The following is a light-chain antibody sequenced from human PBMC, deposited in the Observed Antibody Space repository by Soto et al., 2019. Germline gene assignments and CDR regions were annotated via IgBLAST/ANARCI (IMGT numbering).Light chain of an antibody. CDR3: CSYAGSLYV. CDR1: SSDVGGYNY. J-gene: IGLJ1*01. CDR2: DVN. V-gene: IGLV2-11*01. Sequence: QSSLTQPRSVSGSPGQSVTISCTGTSSDVGGYNYVSWYQQHPGKAPKLMIYDVNKRPSGVPDRFSGSKSGNTASLTISGLQAEDEADYYSCSYAGSLYVFGTGTKLTVL.